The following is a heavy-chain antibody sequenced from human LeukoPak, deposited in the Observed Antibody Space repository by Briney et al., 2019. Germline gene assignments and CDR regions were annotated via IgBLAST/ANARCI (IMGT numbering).Heavy chain of an antibody. CDR2: ISSSSSYI. CDR3: ARDRSGWDYYYYMDV. J-gene: IGHJ6*03. V-gene: IGHV3-21*01. D-gene: IGHD6-19*01. CDR1: GFTFSSYS. Sequence: GGSLRLSCAASGFTFSSYSMNWVRQAPGKGLEGVSSISSSSSYIYYADSVKGRFTISRDNAKNSLYLQMNSLRAEDTAVYYCARDRSGWDYYYYMDVWGKGTTVTVSS.